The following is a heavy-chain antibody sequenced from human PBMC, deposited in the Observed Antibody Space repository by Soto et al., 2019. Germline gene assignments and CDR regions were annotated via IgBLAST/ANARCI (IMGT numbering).Heavy chain of an antibody. CDR1: GGSITSSTNY. CDR2: VYYTGST. Sequence: TSETLSLTCTVSGGSITSSTNYWGWIRQPPGKGLEWIASVYYTGSTYYNPSLKSRVITSVDTSKNQFSLKLTSVTAADTAVYYCARHVGSGYYFDYWGQGTLVTVSS. D-gene: IGHD3-22*01. V-gene: IGHV4-39*01. CDR3: ARHVGSGYYFDY. J-gene: IGHJ4*02.